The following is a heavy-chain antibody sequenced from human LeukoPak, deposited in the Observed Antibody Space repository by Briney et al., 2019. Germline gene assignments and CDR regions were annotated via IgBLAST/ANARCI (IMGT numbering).Heavy chain of an antibody. CDR2: IIPIFGTA. CDR3: AREATTGTTPGMNWFDP. J-gene: IGHJ5*02. CDR1: GGTFSSYA. V-gene: IGHV1-69*13. D-gene: IGHD1-7*01. Sequence: SVKVSCKASGGTFSSYAISWVRQAPGQGLEWMGGIIPIFGTANYAQKFQGRVTITADESTSTAYMELSSLRSEDTAVYYCAREATTGTTPGMNWFDPWGQGTLVTVSS.